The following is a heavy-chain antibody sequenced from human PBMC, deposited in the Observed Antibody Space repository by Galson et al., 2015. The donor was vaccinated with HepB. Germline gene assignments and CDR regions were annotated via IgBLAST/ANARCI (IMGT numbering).Heavy chain of an antibody. CDR1: GGSVRTSTSY. D-gene: IGHD3-10*01. CDR2: IYYSGSP. Sequence: ATLSLTCTVSGGSVRTSTSYWGWIRQPPGKGLEWIGTIYYSGSPWYNPSLKSRVTISVDTSKNQYSLKSDSMTAPDTAIYYCAPGSMIRGVINNWFDPWRRGTPVTVSS. V-gene: IGHV4-39*07. J-gene: IGHJ5*02. CDR3: APGSMIRGVINNWFDP.